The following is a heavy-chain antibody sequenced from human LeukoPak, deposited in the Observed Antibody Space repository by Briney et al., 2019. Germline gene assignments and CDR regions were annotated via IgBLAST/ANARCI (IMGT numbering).Heavy chain of an antibody. V-gene: IGHV4-34*01. CDR3: ARGIIMVRGGAHFDY. D-gene: IGHD3-10*01. CDR1: SGSFSGYY. Sequence: SETLSLTCGVYSGSFSGYYWSWIRQPPGKGLEWIGEINHSGSTNYNPSLKSRVTISVDTSKNRFSLKLTSVTAADTAMYYCARGIIMVRGGAHFDYWGQGALVTVSA. CDR2: INHSGST. J-gene: IGHJ4*02.